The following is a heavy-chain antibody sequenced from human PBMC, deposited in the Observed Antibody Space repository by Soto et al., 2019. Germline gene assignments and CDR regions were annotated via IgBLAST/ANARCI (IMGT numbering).Heavy chain of an antibody. CDR1: GFTLSTNGMG. Sequence: QITVKESGLTLVKPTETLTLTCTFSGFTLSTNGMGVGWIRQPPGKALEWLALIYWDDDKRYSPSLRSRFTIIKDTSKNQVDLTMTNMDPVDTGTYYCVRLPRGVYDLDRLWEKFDYWGQGTLVTVSS. CDR3: VRLPRGVYDLDRLWEKFDY. D-gene: IGHD5-12*01. V-gene: IGHV2-5*04. CDR2: IYWDDDK. J-gene: IGHJ4*02.